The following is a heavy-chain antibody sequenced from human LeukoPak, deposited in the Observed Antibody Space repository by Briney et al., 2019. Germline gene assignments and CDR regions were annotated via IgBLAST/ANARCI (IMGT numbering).Heavy chain of an antibody. CDR1: GYTFTGYY. CDR2: INPNSGGT. Sequence: ASVKVSCKASGYTFTGYYMHWVRQAPGQGLEWMGWINPNSGGTNCAQKFQGRVTMPRDTSISTAYMELSRLRSDDTAVYYCARGCSSTSCYTEDAFDIWGQGTMVTVSS. J-gene: IGHJ3*02. V-gene: IGHV1-2*02. CDR3: ARGCSSTSCYTEDAFDI. D-gene: IGHD2-2*02.